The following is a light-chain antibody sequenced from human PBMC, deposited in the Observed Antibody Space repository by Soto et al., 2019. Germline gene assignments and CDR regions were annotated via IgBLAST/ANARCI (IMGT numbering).Light chain of an antibody. CDR2: EVT. CDR3: TSYTSSRTWV. J-gene: IGLJ3*02. CDR1: SSDVGSYNR. Sequence: QSALTQPPSVSGSPGQSVTISCTGTSSDVGSYNRVSWYQQPPGTAPKLMIYEVTNRPSGVPNRFSASKSGNTASLTISGLQAEDEADYYCTSYTSSRTWVFGGGTKLPVL. V-gene: IGLV2-18*02.